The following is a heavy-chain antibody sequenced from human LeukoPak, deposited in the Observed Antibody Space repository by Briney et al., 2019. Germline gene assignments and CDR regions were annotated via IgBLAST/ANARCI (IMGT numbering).Heavy chain of an antibody. CDR2: ISGSGGST. CDR3: AKDFWSRVAGSDY. D-gene: IGHD6-19*01. Sequence: GGSLRLSCAASGFTFSSYGMSWVRQAPGKGLEWVSAISGSGGSTYYADSVKGRFTISRDNSKNTLYLQMNSLRAEDTAVYYCAKDFWSRVAGSDYWGQGTLVTVSS. J-gene: IGHJ4*02. V-gene: IGHV3-23*01. CDR1: GFTFSSYG.